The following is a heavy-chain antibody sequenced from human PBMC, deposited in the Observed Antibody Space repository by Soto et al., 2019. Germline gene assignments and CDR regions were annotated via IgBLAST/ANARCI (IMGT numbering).Heavy chain of an antibody. D-gene: IGHD3-22*01. CDR1: GITFSSYS. Sequence: EVQLVESGGGLVKPGGSLRLSCAASGITFSSYSMNWVRQAPGKGREWVSSISSSSSYIYYADSVKGRFTISRDNAKNSLYLQMNSLRAEDTAVYYCASHPRDSSRYWYYFDYWGQGTLVTVSS. J-gene: IGHJ4*02. CDR3: ASHPRDSSRYWYYFDY. CDR2: ISSSSSYI. V-gene: IGHV3-21*01.